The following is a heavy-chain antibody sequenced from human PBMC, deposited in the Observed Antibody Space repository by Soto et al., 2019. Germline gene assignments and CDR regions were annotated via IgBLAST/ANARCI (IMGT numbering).Heavy chain of an antibody. CDR1: GDSLTSSSYF. Sequence: QLQESGPGLVRPSETLSLPCTVSGDSLTSSSYFWGWIRQPPGKGLEWIGTIYFGGSTYSNPSLKSRVTIFIDTSKSQFSLKLSSVTAADTAVYYCARLLGSDAFYFDYWGQGSVVTVSS. V-gene: IGHV4-39*01. CDR2: IYFGGST. J-gene: IGHJ4*02. D-gene: IGHD3-16*01. CDR3: ARLLGSDAFYFDY.